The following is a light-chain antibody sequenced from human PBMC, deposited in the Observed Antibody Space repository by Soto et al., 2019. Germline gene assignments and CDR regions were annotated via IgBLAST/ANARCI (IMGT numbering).Light chain of an antibody. CDR2: GAS. CDR1: QSVSSRY. V-gene: IGKV3-20*01. CDR3: QQFGSSPHWT. J-gene: IGKJ1*01. Sequence: EIVLTQSPGTLSLSPGERATLSCRASQSVSSRYLAWYQQKSGQAPRLLIYGASNRAIGIPDRFSGSGSGTDVTLTINRLEPEDFAVYYCQQFGSSPHWTFGQGTKVEIK.